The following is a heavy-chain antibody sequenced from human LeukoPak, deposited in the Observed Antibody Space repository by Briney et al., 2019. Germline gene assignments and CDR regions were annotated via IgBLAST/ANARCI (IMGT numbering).Heavy chain of an antibody. CDR2: ISSSGSTI. CDR3: ARVGVATAPNYYYYYGMDV. Sequence: AGGSLRLSCAASGFTFSSYEMNWVRQAPGKGLEWVSYISSSGSTIYYADSVKGRFTISRDNAKNSLYLQMNSLRAEDTAVYYCARVGVATAPNYYYYYGMDVWGQGTTVTVSS. J-gene: IGHJ6*02. CDR1: GFTFSSYE. V-gene: IGHV3-48*03. D-gene: IGHD5-12*01.